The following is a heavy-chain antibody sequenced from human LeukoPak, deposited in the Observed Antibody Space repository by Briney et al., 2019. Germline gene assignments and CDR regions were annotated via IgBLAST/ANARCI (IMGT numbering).Heavy chain of an antibody. CDR3: ARGPRDYDFWSGYYGYYYYMDV. CDR1: GFTFSSYE. J-gene: IGHJ6*03. D-gene: IGHD3-3*01. Sequence: GSLRLSCAASGFTFSSYEMNWVRQAPGKGLEWVSYISSSGSTIYYADSVKGRFTISRDNAKNSLYLQMNSLRAEDTAVYYCARGPRDYDFWSGYYGYYYYMDVWGKGTTVTVSS. CDR2: ISSSGSTI. V-gene: IGHV3-48*03.